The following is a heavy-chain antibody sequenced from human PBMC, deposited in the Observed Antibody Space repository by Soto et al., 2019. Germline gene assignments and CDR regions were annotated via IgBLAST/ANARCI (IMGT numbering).Heavy chain of an antibody. CDR1: GGSISSGGYS. V-gene: IGHV4-30-2*01. D-gene: IGHD3-10*01. J-gene: IGHJ6*02. CDR2: IYHSGST. CDR3: ARVDGSGIPYGMDV. Sequence: PSETLSLTCAVSGGSISSGGYSWSWIRQPPGKGLEWIGYIYHSGSTYYNPSLKSRVTISVDRSKNQFSLKLSSVTAADTAVYYCARVDGSGIPYGMDVWGQGTTVTVSS.